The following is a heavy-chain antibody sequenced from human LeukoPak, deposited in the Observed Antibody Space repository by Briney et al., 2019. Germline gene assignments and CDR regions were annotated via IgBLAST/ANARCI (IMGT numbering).Heavy chain of an antibody. J-gene: IGHJ4*02. CDR3: AKDTLSDYDFWSGSDY. Sequence: GGSLRLSCAASGFTFSSFAMSWVRQAPGKGLEWVSAISGSGGTTYYADSVKGRFTISRDNSKNTLYLQMSSLRAEDTAVYFCAKDTLSDYDFWSGSDYWGQGTLVTVSS. D-gene: IGHD3-3*01. CDR1: GFTFSSFA. CDR2: ISGSGGTT. V-gene: IGHV3-23*01.